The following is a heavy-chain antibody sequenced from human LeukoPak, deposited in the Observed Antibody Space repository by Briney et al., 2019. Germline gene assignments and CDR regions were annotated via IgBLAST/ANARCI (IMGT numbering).Heavy chain of an antibody. D-gene: IGHD2-8*01. CDR3: ASRYCPNNNCHLIGAF. J-gene: IGHJ4*02. Sequence: AETLSLTCSVSGGPVGSSAYYWGWIRQLPGKGLEWIGSMYYGGTAYNPSLRIRAIVSVDTSKNQFSLQLSSVPAADTGVYYCASRYCPNNNCHLIGAFWGQGTLVTVSA. CDR2: MYYGGT. V-gene: IGHV4-39*01. CDR1: GGPVGSSAYY.